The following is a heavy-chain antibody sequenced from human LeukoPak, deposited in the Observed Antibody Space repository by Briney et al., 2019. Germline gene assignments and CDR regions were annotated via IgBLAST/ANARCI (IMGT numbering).Heavy chain of an antibody. CDR1: GFTFSSYA. J-gene: IGHJ4*02. V-gene: IGHV3-23*01. Sequence: QSGGSLRLSCAASGFTFSSYAMSWVRQAPGKGLEWVSAISGSGGSTYYADSVKGRFTISRDNSKNTLYLQMNSLRAEDTDVYYCAKDEQWLQQFDYWGQGTLVTVSS. CDR2: ISGSGGST. CDR3: AKDEQWLQQFDY. D-gene: IGHD6-19*01.